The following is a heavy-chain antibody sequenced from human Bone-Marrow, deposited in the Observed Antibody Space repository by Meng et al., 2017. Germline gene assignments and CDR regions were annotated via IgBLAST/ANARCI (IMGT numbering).Heavy chain of an antibody. CDR1: GGSISSSSYY. J-gene: IGHJ4*02. V-gene: IGHV4-61*05. CDR3: SGSYYNVPNFDY. CDR2: IYYSGST. D-gene: IGHD3-10*01. Sequence: QLQLQESGPGLVKPSETLSLTCTVSGGSISSSSYYWGWIRQPPGKGLEWIGYIYYSGSTNYNPSLKSRVTISVDTSKNQFSLKLSSVTAADTAVYYCSGSYYNVPNFDYWGQGTLVTVSS.